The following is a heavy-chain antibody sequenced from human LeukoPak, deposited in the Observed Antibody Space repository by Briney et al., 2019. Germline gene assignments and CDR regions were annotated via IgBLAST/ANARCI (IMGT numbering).Heavy chain of an antibody. Sequence: GASVKVSCKASGYTFTGYYMHWVRQAPGQGLEWMGWINPNSGGTNYAQKFQGWVTMTRDTSISTAYMELRSLRSDDTAVYYCARPPMVRGVIIRGYFDYWGQGTLVTVSS. D-gene: IGHD3-10*01. V-gene: IGHV1-2*04. J-gene: IGHJ4*02. CDR2: INPNSGGT. CDR3: ARPPMVRGVIIRGYFDY. CDR1: GYTFTGYY.